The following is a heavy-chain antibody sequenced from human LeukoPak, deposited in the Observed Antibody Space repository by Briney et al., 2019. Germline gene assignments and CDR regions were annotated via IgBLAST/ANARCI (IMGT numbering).Heavy chain of an antibody. J-gene: IGHJ4*02. CDR1: GYSISSGYY. Sequence: PSETLSLTCAVSGYSISSGYYWGWIRQPPGQGLEWIGSIYHSGSTYYNPSLKSRVTISVDTSKNQFSLKLSSVTAADTAVYYCASQIIAVAGTIDYRGQGTLVTVSS. CDR2: IYHSGST. V-gene: IGHV4-38-2*01. CDR3: ASQIIAVAGTIDY. D-gene: IGHD6-19*01.